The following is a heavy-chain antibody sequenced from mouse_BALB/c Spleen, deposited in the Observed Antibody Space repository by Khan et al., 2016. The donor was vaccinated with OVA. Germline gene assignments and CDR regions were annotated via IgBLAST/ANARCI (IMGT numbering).Heavy chain of an antibody. CDR3: VRNYGKHYWYFDV. J-gene: IGHJ1*01. V-gene: IGHV3-5*02. Sequence: EVQLQESGPGLVKPSQTVSLTCTVTGISITTGNYRWSWIRQFPGNKLEWIGYMFYSGTITYNPSLTSRTTITRDTSKNQFFLEMNSLTAEDTATCNCVRNYGKHYWYFDVWSAGTTVTVSS. CDR1: GISITTGNYR. D-gene: IGHD1-1*01. CDR2: MFYSGTI.